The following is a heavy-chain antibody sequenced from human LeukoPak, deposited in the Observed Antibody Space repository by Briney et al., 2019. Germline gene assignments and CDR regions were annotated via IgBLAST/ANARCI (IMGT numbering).Heavy chain of an antibody. CDR1: GFTFSSYE. CDR2: ISSSGSTI. CDR3: ASERIYRIVGASRDYYYGMDV. D-gene: IGHD1-26*01. Sequence: GGSLRLSCAASGFTFSSYEMNWVRQAPGKGLEWVSYISSSGSTIYYADSVKGRFTISRDNAKNSLYLQMNSLRVEDTAVYYCASERIYRIVGASRDYYYGMDVGGQGTTVTVSS. J-gene: IGHJ6*02. V-gene: IGHV3-48*03.